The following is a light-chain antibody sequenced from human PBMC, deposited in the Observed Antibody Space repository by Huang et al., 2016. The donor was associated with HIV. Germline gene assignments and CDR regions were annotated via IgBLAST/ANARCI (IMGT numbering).Light chain of an antibody. CDR3: QQTYSTLS. CDR1: QGISTY. V-gene: IGKV1-39*01. Sequence: DIQMTQSPSSLSASVGDRVTITCRASQGISTYLYCYQQKPGKAPKLLFYAASTLQSGVTERVSGSGSGTDFTLTISSLQPEDVATYYCQQTYSTLSFGPGTKVDIK. J-gene: IGKJ3*01. CDR2: AAS.